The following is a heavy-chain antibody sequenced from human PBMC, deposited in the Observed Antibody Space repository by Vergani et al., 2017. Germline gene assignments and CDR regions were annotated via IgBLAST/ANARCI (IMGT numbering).Heavy chain of an antibody. CDR3: ARPGGHIVVALDAFDI. V-gene: IGHV3-33*01. Sequence: QVQLVESGGGVVQPGRSLRLSCAASGFTFSSYGMHWVRQAPGKGLEWVAVIWYDGSNKYYVDSVKGRFTISRDNSKNTLYLQMNSLRAEDTAVYYCARPGGHIVVALDAFDIWGQGTMVTVSS. CDR2: IWYDGSNK. D-gene: IGHD2-21*01. CDR1: GFTFSSYG. J-gene: IGHJ3*02.